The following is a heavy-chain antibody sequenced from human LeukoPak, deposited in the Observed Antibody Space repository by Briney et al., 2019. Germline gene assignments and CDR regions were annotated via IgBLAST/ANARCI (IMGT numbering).Heavy chain of an antibody. Sequence: SETLSLTCAVYGGSFSGYYWSWIRQPPGKGLEWIGEINHSGSTNYNPSLKSRVTISVDTSNNKFSLKLTSLTAADTAVYYCVRHLSAGRPAFDIWGQGTMVTVSS. CDR1: GGSFSGYY. V-gene: IGHV4-34*01. J-gene: IGHJ3*02. CDR3: VRHLSAGRPAFDI. CDR2: INHSGST. D-gene: IGHD2-15*01.